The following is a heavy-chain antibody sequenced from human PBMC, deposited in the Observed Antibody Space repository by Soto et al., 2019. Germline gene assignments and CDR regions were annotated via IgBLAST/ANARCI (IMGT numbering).Heavy chain of an antibody. J-gene: IGHJ5*02. CDR3: ARGQRFSDWFDP. V-gene: IGHV4-4*07. CDR2: IYSSGST. CDR1: GGAISTYY. Sequence: SETLSLTCTVSGGAISTYYWTWIRQPAGKGLEWIGRIYSSGSTKYNPSLQSRVTMSLDTPNNQFSLRLTSVTAADTAIYYCARGQRFSDWFDPWGQGTLVTVS. D-gene: IGHD3-3*01.